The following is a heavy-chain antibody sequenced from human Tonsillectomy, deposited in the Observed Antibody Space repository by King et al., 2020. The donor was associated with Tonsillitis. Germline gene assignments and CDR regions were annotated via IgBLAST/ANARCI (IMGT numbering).Heavy chain of an antibody. J-gene: IGHJ4*02. CDR2: INHSGST. D-gene: IGHD5-12*01. CDR1: GGAFSGYS. V-gene: IGHV4-34*01. CDR3: ARGSPQHSGYGR. Sequence: VQLQQWGAGLLKPSETLSLTCAVYGGAFSGYSWSWIRQPPGKGLEWIGEINHSGSTNSNPSLKSRITITVDTSKNQFSLKVSSVTAADTAVYYCARGSPQHSGYGRWGQGTLVTVSS.